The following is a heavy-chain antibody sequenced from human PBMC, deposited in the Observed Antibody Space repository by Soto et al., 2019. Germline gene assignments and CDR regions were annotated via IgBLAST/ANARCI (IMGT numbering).Heavy chain of an antibody. J-gene: IGHJ4*02. V-gene: IGHV3-64*01. D-gene: IGHD5-12*01. CDR3: ARRGYSGYEIDY. CDR2: ISSNGGST. Sequence: EVQLVESGGGLVQPGGSLRLSCAASGFTFSSYAMHWVRQAPGKVLEYVSDISSNGGSTYYANSVKGRFTISRDNSKNTLYLQMGSRRAEDMAVYYCARRGYSGYEIDYWGQGTLVTVSS. CDR1: GFTFSSYA.